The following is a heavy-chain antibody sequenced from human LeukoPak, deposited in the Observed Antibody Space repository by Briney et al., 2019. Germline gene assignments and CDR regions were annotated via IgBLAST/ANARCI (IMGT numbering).Heavy chain of an antibody. CDR2: IYYSGST. Sequence: SETLSLTCTVSGVSISSYYRSWVRQPPGKGLEWIGYIYYSGSTNYNPSLKSRVTISVDTSKNQFSLKLSSVTAADTAVYYCARRSRAYCGGDCYSDGWYFDLWGRGTLVTVSS. D-gene: IGHD2-21*02. V-gene: IGHV4-59*01. CDR3: ARRSRAYCGGDCYSDGWYFDL. CDR1: GVSISSYY. J-gene: IGHJ2*01.